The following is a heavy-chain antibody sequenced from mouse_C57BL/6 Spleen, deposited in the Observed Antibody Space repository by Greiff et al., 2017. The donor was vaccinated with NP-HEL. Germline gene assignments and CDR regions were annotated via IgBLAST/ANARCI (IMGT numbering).Heavy chain of an antibody. V-gene: IGHV1-7*01. CDR2: INPSSGYT. D-gene: IGHD2-14*01. CDR1: GYTFTSYW. CDR3: ARDQFWVLAY. J-gene: IGHJ3*01. Sequence: QVQLQQSGAELVKPGASVKLSCKASGYTFTSYWMHWVQQRPGQGLEWIGYINPSSGYTNYNQKFKGKATLTVDKSSSTAYMQLSSLTYEDSAVYYCARDQFWVLAYWGQGTPVTVSA.